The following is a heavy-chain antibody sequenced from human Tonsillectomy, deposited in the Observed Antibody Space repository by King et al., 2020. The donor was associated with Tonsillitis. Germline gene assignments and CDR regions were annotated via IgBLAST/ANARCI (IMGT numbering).Heavy chain of an antibody. CDR2: IYYSGST. V-gene: IGHV4-59*08. CDR3: ARQLGLRFLEWPYWYFDL. Sequence: LQLQESGPGLVKPSETLSLTCTVSGGSISSYYWSWIRQPPGKGLEWIGDIYYSGSTNYNPSLKSRVTISVDTSKNQFSLKLSSVTAADTAVYYCARQLGLRFLEWPYWYFDLWGRGTLVTVSS. J-gene: IGHJ2*01. D-gene: IGHD3-3*01. CDR1: GGSISSYY.